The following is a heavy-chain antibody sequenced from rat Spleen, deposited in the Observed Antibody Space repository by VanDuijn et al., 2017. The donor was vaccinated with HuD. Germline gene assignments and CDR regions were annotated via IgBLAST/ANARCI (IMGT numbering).Heavy chain of an antibody. CDR2: ITYDGSST. CDR1: GFTFSDYN. Sequence: EVQLVESGGGLVQPGRSLKLSCAASGFTFSDYNMAWVRQAPKKGLEWVAIITYDGSSTYYRDSVKGRFTISRDNVESTLYLQMDSLRSEDTATYYCARQWLTGSHWFFDFWGPGTMVTVSS. CDR3: ARQWLTGSHWFFDF. D-gene: IGHD1-4*01. J-gene: IGHJ1*01. V-gene: IGHV5-7*01.